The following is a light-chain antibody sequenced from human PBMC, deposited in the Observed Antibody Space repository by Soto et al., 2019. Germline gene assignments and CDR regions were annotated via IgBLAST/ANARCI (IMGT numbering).Light chain of an antibody. CDR3: PQYHNLIT. V-gene: IGKV1-33*01. Sequence: EIQRPPSPTSLSSPIGDRVTINCQASHDIHNFLNWYQQQPGKAPKLLIYDTSNLEEGVSSRFSGSGSGTDFTFTISSLQPEDVATYYCPQYHNLITFGQGTRLEIK. J-gene: IGKJ5*01. CDR2: DTS. CDR1: HDIHNF.